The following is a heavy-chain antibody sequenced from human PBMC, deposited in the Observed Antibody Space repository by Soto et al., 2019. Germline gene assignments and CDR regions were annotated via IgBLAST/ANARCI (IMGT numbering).Heavy chain of an antibody. CDR3: AREPQYSYPEDDYYYYYGMDV. D-gene: IGHD5-18*01. J-gene: IGHJ6*02. Sequence: SVKVSCKASGYTFTSYYMHWVRQAPGQGLEWMGGIIPIFGTANYAQKFQGRVTITADESTSTAYMELSSLRAEDTAVYYCAREPQYSYPEDDYYYYYGMDVWGQGTTVTVSS. V-gene: IGHV1-69*13. CDR2: IIPIFGTA. CDR1: GYTFTSYY.